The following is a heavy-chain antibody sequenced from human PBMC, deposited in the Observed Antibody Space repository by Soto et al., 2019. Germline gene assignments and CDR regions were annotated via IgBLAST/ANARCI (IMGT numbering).Heavy chain of an antibody. Sequence: SETLSLTCTVSGGSISSGGYYWSWIRQHPGKGLEWIGYIYYSGSTYYNPSLKSRVNISVDTSKNQFSLKLRSVTAADTAVYYCARNCGGDFDYWGQGTLVTVSS. V-gene: IGHV4-31*03. CDR3: ARNCGGDFDY. CDR1: GGSISSGGYY. CDR2: IYYSGST. D-gene: IGHD2-21*01. J-gene: IGHJ4*02.